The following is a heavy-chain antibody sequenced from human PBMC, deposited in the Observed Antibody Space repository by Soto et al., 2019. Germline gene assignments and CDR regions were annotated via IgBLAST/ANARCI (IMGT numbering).Heavy chain of an antibody. D-gene: IGHD6-19*01. CDR2: ISGDSGNT. J-gene: IGHJ4*01. V-gene: IGHV1-3*01. CDR3: ARDGVAAGNIDFDY. Sequence: ASVKVSCKASGYMFTKSAMHWVRQAPGQRLEWMGWISGDSGNTKYSPKLQDRVTITRDTSASTAYMELSSLRSEDTALYYCARDGVAAGNIDFDYWGQGTLVTVSS. CDR1: GYMFTKSA.